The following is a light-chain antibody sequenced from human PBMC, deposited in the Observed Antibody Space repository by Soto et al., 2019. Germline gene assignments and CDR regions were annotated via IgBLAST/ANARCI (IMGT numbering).Light chain of an antibody. J-gene: IGKJ2*01. CDR1: QDINNY. CDR2: DAS. Sequence: DLQMTQSPSSLSASVGDRVTITCQASQDINNYLNWYQQKPGKAPKLLIYDASNLETGVPSRFSGSGSGTDFTFTISSLQPEDIATYYCQQYDSLPYTFGQGTKLESK. CDR3: QQYDSLPYT. V-gene: IGKV1-33*01.